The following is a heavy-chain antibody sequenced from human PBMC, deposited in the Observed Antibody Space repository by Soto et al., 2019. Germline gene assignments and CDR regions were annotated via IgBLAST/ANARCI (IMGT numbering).Heavy chain of an antibody. J-gene: IGHJ3*02. CDR2: IYYSGST. V-gene: IGHV4-61*01. Sequence: SETLSLTCTVSGGSVSSGSYYWSWIRQPPGKGLEWIGYIYYSGSTNYNPSLKSRVTISVDTSKNQFSLKLSSVTAADTAVYYCARDRAYYYDSSGYYYIGAFDIWGQDTIVTVSS. CDR1: GGSVSSGSYY. D-gene: IGHD3-22*01. CDR3: ARDRAYYYDSSGYYYIGAFDI.